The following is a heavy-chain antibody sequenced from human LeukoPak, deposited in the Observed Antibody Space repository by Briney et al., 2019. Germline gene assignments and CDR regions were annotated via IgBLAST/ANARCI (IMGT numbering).Heavy chain of an antibody. V-gene: IGHV1-69*06. CDR1: GGIFSRYA. CDR2: IIPIIGTP. D-gene: IGHD6-13*01. CDR3: ARAAAAAGTSRD. Sequence: ASVKVSCKASGGIFSRYAISWVRQAPGQGLEWMGGIIPIIGTPNYAQKFQGRVTITADKSTSTAYMELSRLRSDDTAVYYCARAAAAAGTSRDWGQGTLVTVSS. J-gene: IGHJ4*02.